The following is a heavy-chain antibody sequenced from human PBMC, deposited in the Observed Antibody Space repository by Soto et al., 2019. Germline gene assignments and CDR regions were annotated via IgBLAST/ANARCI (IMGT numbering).Heavy chain of an antibody. CDR1: GGSISSGGYY. CDR2: IYYSGST. J-gene: IGHJ6*02. V-gene: IGHV4-31*11. CDR3: VRDSVTAPGDYYYYYGMDV. D-gene: IGHD2-21*02. Sequence: SETLSLTCAVSGGSISSGGYYWSWIRQHPGKGLEWIGYIYYSGSTYYNPSLKSRVTISVDTSKNQFSLKLISVTAADTAVYYCVRDSVTAPGDYYYYYGMDVWGQGTTVTVSS.